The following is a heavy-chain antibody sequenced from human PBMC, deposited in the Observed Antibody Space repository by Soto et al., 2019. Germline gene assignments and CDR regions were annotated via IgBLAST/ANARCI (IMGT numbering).Heavy chain of an antibody. Sequence: PSETLSLTCTVSGGSISSGDYYWSWIRQPPGKGLEWIGYIYYSGSTYYNPSLKSRVTSVDTSKNQFSLKLSSVTAADTAVYYCARDLEYSSSPGWLDPRGPGTLVTVSS. CDR2: IYYSGST. CDR3: ARDLEYSSSPGWLDP. CDR1: GGSISSGDYY. J-gene: IGHJ5*02. V-gene: IGHV4-30-4*01. D-gene: IGHD6-6*01.